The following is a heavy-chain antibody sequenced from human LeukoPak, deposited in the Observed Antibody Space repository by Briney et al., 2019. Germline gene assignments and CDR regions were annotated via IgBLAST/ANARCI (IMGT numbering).Heavy chain of an antibody. Sequence: SQTLSLTCTVSGGFISSGGYYWSWIRQHPGKGLEWIGYIYYSGSTYYNPSLKSRVTISVDTSKNQFSLKLSSVTAVDTAVYYCARAARGLRFLEWLDYWGQGTLVTVSS. V-gene: IGHV4-31*03. CDR3: ARAARGLRFLEWLDY. D-gene: IGHD3-3*01. J-gene: IGHJ4*02. CDR2: IYYSGST. CDR1: GGFISSGGYY.